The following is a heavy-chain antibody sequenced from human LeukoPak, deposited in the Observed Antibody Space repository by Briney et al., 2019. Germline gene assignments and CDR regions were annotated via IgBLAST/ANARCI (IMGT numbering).Heavy chain of an antibody. CDR1: GYTFIGFY. Sequence: ASVKVSCKASGYTFIGFYMHWVRQAPGQGLEWLGWINPNSGGTFYAQKFQGRVTMARDTSISTVYMELSGLRSDDTAVYYCARSLGVGAAEVNWFDPWGQGTLVTVSS. CDR3: ARSLGVGAAEVNWFDP. V-gene: IGHV1-2*02. CDR2: INPNSGGT. D-gene: IGHD1-26*01. J-gene: IGHJ5*02.